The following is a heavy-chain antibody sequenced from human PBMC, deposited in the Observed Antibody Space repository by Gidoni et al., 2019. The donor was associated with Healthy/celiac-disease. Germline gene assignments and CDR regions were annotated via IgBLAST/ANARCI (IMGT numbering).Heavy chain of an antibody. Sequence: EVQLVESGGGLVQPGRSLRLSCAASGFTFDDYAMPWVRQAPGKGLEWVSGISWNSGSIGYADSVKGRFTISRDNAKNSLYLQMNSLRAEDTALYYCARGGRSYYYYYYGMDVWGQGTTVTVSS. CDR2: ISWNSGSI. D-gene: IGHD3-16*01. CDR3: ARGGRSYYYYYYGMDV. CDR1: GFTFDDYA. J-gene: IGHJ6*02. V-gene: IGHV3-9*01.